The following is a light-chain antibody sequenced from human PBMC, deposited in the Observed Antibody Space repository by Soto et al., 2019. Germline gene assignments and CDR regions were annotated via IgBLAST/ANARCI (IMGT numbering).Light chain of an antibody. V-gene: IGKV4-1*01. CDR3: QQYYSTPWT. J-gene: IGKJ1*01. CDR2: WAS. CDR1: QSVLSSSNNKNY. Sequence: DIVMTQSPDSLAVSLGERATINCKSRQSVLSSSNNKNYLVWYQQKPGQPPKLLIYWASTREFGVPDRFSGSGSGTDFTLTISSLQAEDVAVYYCQQYYSTPWTFGQGTKVEIK.